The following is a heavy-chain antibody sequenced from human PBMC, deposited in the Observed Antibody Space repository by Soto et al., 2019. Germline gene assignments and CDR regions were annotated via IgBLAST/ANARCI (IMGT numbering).Heavy chain of an antibody. V-gene: IGHV1-69*13. CDR3: ARDRTDSGYYTNWLDP. D-gene: IGHD3-22*01. J-gene: IGHJ5*02. Sequence: SVKVSCKASGGTFSSYAISWVRQAPGQGLEWMGGIIPIFGTANYAQKFQGRVTITADESTSTAYMELSSLRSEDTAVYYCARDRTDSGYYTNWLDPWGQGTQVTVSS. CDR1: GGTFSSYA. CDR2: IIPIFGTA.